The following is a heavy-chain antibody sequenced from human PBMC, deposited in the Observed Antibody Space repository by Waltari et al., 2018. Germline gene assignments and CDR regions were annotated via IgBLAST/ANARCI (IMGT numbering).Heavy chain of an antibody. V-gene: IGHV3-33*01. CDR3: ARDLGWWGLDGSDI. CDR2: FWADGITK. CDR1: VFSFGTYG. J-gene: IGHJ3*02. D-gene: IGHD2-15*01. Sequence: QVPLVESGGGGVQPGTALGLSGAASVFSFGTYGLHWVRGAPGKGWVRQDPGKGMEWVAGFWADGITKNSGDSVRGRFIISRDNDKNILYLQMNSLRVEDTAMYYCARDLGWWGLDGSDIWGQGTMVTVSS.